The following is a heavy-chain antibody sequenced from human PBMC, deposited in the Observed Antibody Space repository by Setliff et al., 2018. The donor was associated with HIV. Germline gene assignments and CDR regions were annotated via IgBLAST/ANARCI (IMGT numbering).Heavy chain of an antibody. CDR1: GLSMSYNY. CDR3: ASEKKAWSVSDSFYEY. Sequence: SETLSLTCTVSGLSMSYNYWTWIRQSTGKGLEWIGYVHYSGSTRYNPSLKSRVTISVDTSKKKFSLKLTSMTATYTAVYYCASEKKAWSVSDSFYEYWGQGVPVTVSS. V-gene: IGHV4-59*01. D-gene: IGHD3-3*01. J-gene: IGHJ4*02. CDR2: VHYSGST.